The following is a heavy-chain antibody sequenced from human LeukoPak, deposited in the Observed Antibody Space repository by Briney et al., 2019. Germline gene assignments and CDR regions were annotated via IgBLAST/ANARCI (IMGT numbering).Heavy chain of an antibody. D-gene: IGHD3-3*01. CDR3: ARHPNPIFGVVTSLLEPSFSRWFDP. V-gene: IGHV1-18*01. CDR2: ISAYNGNT. CDR1: GYTFTSYG. J-gene: IGHJ5*02. Sequence: ASVKVSCKASGYTFTSYGISWVRQAPGQGREWMGWISAYNGNTNYAQKLQGRVTMTTDTSTSTAYMELRSLRSDDTAVYYCARHPNPIFGVVTSLLEPSFSRWFDPWGQGTLVTVSS.